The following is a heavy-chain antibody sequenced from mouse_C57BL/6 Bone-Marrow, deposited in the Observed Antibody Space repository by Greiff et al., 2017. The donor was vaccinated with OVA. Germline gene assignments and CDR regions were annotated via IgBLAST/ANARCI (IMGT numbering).Heavy chain of an antibody. CDR1: GYTFTSYW. Sequence: QVQLQQPGAELVKPGASVKLSCKASGYTFTSYWMHWVKQRPGRGLEWIGRIDPNSGGTKYNEKFKSKATLTVDKPSSTAYMQLSSLTSEDSAVYYCASAYYSNCGYSYYFDYWGQGTTLTVSS. CDR3: ASAYYSNCGYSYYFDY. V-gene: IGHV1-72*01. D-gene: IGHD2-5*01. CDR2: IDPNSGGT. J-gene: IGHJ2*01.